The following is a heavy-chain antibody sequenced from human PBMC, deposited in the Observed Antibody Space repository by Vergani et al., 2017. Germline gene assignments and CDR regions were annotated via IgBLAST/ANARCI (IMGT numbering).Heavy chain of an antibody. CDR2: ISSDGGST. CDR1: GFTFSTYA. Sequence: EVQVVETGGGLVQPGGSLRLSCAASGFTFSTYAMTWARQAPGKGLEWVSTISSDGGSTYYADSVKGRFTISRDNSKNTLSLQMNSLTAEDTAIYYCADLYGDDGFSPFWGQGTLVTVSS. J-gene: IGHJ4*02. V-gene: IGHV3-23*04. D-gene: IGHD2-21*01. CDR3: ADLYGDDGFSPF.